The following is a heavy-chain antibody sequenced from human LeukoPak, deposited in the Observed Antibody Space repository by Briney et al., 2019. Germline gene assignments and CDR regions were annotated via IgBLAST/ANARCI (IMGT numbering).Heavy chain of an antibody. CDR2: VHASGST. CDR3: ARGRSGYGGDSGVASFDY. CDR1: RGSVSSYF. Sequence: SETLSLICNVSRGSVSSYFWSWIRQPAGKGLEWIGRVHASGSTNYSPSLRSRVTISLDKSNNNFPLKLTSGTAADTAVYYCARGRSGYGGDSGVASFDYWGQGTLVTVSS. D-gene: IGHD4-23*01. J-gene: IGHJ4*02. V-gene: IGHV4-4*07.